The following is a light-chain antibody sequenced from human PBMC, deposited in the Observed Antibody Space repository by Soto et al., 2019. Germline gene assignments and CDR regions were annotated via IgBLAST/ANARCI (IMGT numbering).Light chain of an antibody. V-gene: IGLV1-47*01. J-gene: IGLJ2*01. CDR3: AAWDDSLSAMV. Sequence: QSVLTQPSSASGTPGQRVTISCSGSTANIGSHSVAWYQQLPGTAPKLLICGNDQRPSGVPDRFSGSRSGTSASLDISGLRSEDEADYYCAAWDDSLSAMVFGGGTKVTVL. CDR1: TANIGSHS. CDR2: GND.